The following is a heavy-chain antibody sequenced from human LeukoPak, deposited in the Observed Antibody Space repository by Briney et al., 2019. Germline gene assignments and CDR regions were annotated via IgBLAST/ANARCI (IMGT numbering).Heavy chain of an antibody. CDR1: GFTFSSYA. CDR3: AKDSYPGIAVAGVMYYFDY. J-gene: IGHJ4*02. D-gene: IGHD6-19*01. V-gene: IGHV3-23*01. CDR2: ISGSGGST. Sequence: GSLRLSCAASGFTFSSYAMSWVRRAPGKGLEWVSAISGSGGSTYYADSVKGRFTISRDNSKNTLYLQMNSLRAEDTAVYYCAKDSYPGIAVAGVMYYFDYWGQGTLVTVSS.